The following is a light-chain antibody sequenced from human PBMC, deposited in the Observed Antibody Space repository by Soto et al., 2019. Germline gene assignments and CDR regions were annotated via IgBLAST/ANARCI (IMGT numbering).Light chain of an antibody. CDR3: QQHNSLPWT. J-gene: IGKJ1*01. CDR1: QGVLNRSNNKNY. Sequence: DIVMTQSPDSLAVSLGERATINCKSSQGVLNRSNNKNYLAWYQQKSGQPPKMLIYWASTRESGVPDRFSGSGSGTDFSLTITSLQAEDVAVYYCQQHNSLPWTFGQGTKVEI. CDR2: WAS. V-gene: IGKV4-1*01.